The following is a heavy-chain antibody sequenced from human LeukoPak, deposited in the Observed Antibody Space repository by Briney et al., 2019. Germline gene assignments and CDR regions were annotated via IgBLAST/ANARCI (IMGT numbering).Heavy chain of an antibody. V-gene: IGHV1-18*01. Sequence: ASVKVSCTASGYTFTSYGISWVRQAPGQGLEWMGWISAYNGNTNYAQKLQGRVTMTTDTSTSTAYMELRSLRSDDTAVYYCARDGYDYVWGSYDWFDPWGQGTLVTVSS. CDR1: GYTFTSYG. J-gene: IGHJ5*02. D-gene: IGHD3-16*01. CDR2: ISAYNGNT. CDR3: ARDGYDYVWGSYDWFDP.